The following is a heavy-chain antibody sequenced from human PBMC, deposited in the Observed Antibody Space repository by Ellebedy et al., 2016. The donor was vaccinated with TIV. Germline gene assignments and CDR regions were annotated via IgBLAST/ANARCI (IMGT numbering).Heavy chain of an antibody. CDR3: ARDRSDYGYWYFDL. Sequence: SVKVSCXASGGTFSSYAISWVRQAPGQGLEWMGGIIPIFGTANYAQKFQGRVTITADESTSTAYMELSSLRSEDTAVYYCARDRSDYGYWYFDLWGRGTLVTVSS. V-gene: IGHV1-69*13. CDR2: IIPIFGTA. CDR1: GGTFSSYA. D-gene: IGHD4-17*01. J-gene: IGHJ2*01.